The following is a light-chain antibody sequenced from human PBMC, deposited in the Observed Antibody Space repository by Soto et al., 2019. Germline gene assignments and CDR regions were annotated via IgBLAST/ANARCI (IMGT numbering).Light chain of an antibody. CDR1: SSDVGSYNL. V-gene: IGLV2-23*02. CDR3: CSYAGSSTLV. J-gene: IGLJ2*01. Sequence: QSALTQPASVSGSPGQSITISFTGTSSDVGSYNLVSWYQQHPGKAPKLMIYEVSKRPSGVSNRFSGSKSGNTASLTVSGLQAEDEADYYCCSYAGSSTLVFGEGTKVTVL. CDR2: EVS.